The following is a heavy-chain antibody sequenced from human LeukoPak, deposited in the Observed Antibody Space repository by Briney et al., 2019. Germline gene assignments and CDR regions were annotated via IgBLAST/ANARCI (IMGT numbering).Heavy chain of an antibody. D-gene: IGHD1-26*01. Sequence: GGSLRLSCAASGFTFSSYDMHWVRQAPGKGLVWVSRINSDGSTTNYADSVKGRFTISRDNAKNTLYLQMNSLRAEDTAMYYCARRSSGSPPFYFDYWGQGTLVTVSS. CDR3: ARRSSGSPPFYFDY. CDR1: GFTFSSYD. J-gene: IGHJ4*02. V-gene: IGHV3-74*01. CDR2: INSDGSTT.